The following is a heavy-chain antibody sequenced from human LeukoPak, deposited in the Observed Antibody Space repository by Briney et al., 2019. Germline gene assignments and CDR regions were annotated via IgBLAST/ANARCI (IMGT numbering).Heavy chain of an antibody. V-gene: IGHV1-69*06. CDR2: IIPIFGTA. J-gene: IGHJ4*02. D-gene: IGHD6-19*01. CDR3: ARATATPGIAVAASLDY. Sequence: SVKVSCKASGYTFTSYAISWVRQAPGQGLEWMGGIIPIFGTANYAQKFQGRVTITADKSTSTAYTELSSLRSEDTAVYYCARATATPGIAVAASLDYWGQGTPVTVSS. CDR1: GYTFTSYA.